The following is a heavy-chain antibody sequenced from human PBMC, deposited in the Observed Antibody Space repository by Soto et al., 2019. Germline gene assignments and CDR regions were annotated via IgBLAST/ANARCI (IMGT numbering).Heavy chain of an antibody. CDR2: IYYSGST. D-gene: IGHD3-10*01. CDR1: GGSISSFY. V-gene: IGHV4-59*01. J-gene: IGHJ5*02. Sequence: SETLSLTCTVSGGSISSFYWSWIRQPPGKGLEWIGYIYYSGSTNYNPSLKSRVTISVDTSKNQFSLKLSSVTAADTAVYYCARGEVGGFGGKRNWFDPWGQGTLVTFSS. CDR3: ARGEVGGFGGKRNWFDP.